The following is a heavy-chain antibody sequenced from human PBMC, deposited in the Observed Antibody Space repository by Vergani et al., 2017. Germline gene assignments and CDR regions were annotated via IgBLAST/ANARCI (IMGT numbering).Heavy chain of an antibody. CDR1: GYTFTGYY. D-gene: IGHD1-26*01. CDR3: ARDLVVGATYYDYGMDV. CDR2: INPNSGGT. J-gene: IGHJ6*02. Sequence: QVQLVQSGAEVKKPGASVKVSCKASGYTFTGYYMHWVRQAPGQGLEWMGWINPNSGGTNYAQQFQGRVTMTRDKSISTAYMELSRLISDDTAVYYCARDLVVGATYYDYGMDVWGQGTTVTVSS. V-gene: IGHV1-2*02.